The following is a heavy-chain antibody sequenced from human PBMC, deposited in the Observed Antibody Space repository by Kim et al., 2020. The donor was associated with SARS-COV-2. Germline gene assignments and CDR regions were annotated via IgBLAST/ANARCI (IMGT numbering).Heavy chain of an antibody. J-gene: IGHJ6*02. CDR3: ARDKPSSDYDILTGYPSRYYYFGMDV. Sequence: GGSLRLSCAASGFTVSSNYMSWVRQAPGKGLEWVSVIYSGGSTYYADSVKGRFTISRDNSKNTLYLQVNSLRAEDTAVYYCARDKPSSDYDILTGYPSRYYYFGMDVWGQGTTVTVSS. D-gene: IGHD3-9*01. CDR1: GFTVSSNY. CDR2: IYSGGST. V-gene: IGHV3-53*01.